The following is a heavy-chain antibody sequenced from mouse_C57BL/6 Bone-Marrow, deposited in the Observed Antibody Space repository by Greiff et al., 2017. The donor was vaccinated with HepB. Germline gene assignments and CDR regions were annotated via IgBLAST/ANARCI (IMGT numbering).Heavy chain of an antibody. D-gene: IGHD2-2*01. J-gene: IGHJ1*03. CDR3: ARGDSLLWLRRGTGYFDV. CDR1: GFTFSDYY. Sequence: EVMLVESEGGLVQPGSSMKLSCTASGFTFSDYYMAWVRQVPEKGLEWVANINYDGSSTYYLDSLKSRFIISRDNAKNILYLQMSSLKSEDTATYYCARGDSLLWLRRGTGYFDVWGTGTTVTVSS. CDR2: INYDGSST. V-gene: IGHV5-16*01.